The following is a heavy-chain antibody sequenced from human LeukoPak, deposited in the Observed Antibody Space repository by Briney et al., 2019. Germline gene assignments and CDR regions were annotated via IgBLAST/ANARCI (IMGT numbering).Heavy chain of an antibody. CDR2: INPNSGGT. V-gene: IGHV1-2*02. D-gene: IGHD6-13*01. CDR3: ARVKLVAAAGNSGDAFDI. Sequence: ASVKVSCKASGYTFTGYYMHWVRQAPGQGLEWMGWINPNSGGTNYAQKFQSRVTMTRDTSISTAYMELSRPRSDDTAVYYCARVKLVAAAGNSGDAFDIWGQGTMVTVSS. CDR1: GYTFTGYY. J-gene: IGHJ3*02.